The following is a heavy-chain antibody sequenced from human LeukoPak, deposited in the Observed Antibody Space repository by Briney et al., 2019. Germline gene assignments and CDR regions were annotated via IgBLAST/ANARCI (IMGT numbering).Heavy chain of an antibody. J-gene: IGHJ4*02. CDR2: TSGSGSSP. Sequence: GGSLRLSCADSGFTFRDYGMNWVRQAPGKGLEWVSSTSGSGSSPNYSDAAKGRFTISRDNSKNTLYLQMNSLRAEDTALYYCAKTTGGNAYDYIHYWGQGTLVTVSS. CDR3: AKTTGGNAYDYIHY. CDR1: GFTFRDYG. D-gene: IGHD5-12*01. V-gene: IGHV3-23*01.